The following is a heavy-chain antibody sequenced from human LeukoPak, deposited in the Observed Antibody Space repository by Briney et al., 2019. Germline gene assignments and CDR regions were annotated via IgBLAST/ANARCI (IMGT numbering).Heavy chain of an antibody. V-gene: IGHV1-46*01. D-gene: IGHD1-26*01. CDR2: INPTGGST. CDR1: GYTFTSYG. Sequence: ASVKVSCKPSGYTFTSYGITWVRQAPGQGLEWMGLINPTGGSTGYAQKFQGRVTMTRDMSTSTDYMELSSLRSEDTAIYYCARDNSVGDNAWWFDPWGQGTLATVSS. J-gene: IGHJ5*02. CDR3: ARDNSVGDNAWWFDP.